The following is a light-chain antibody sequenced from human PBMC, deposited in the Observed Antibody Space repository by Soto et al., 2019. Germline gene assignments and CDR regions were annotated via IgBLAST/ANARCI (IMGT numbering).Light chain of an antibody. CDR3: KQSAQLPYT. Sequence: DVVMTQSPLSLSVTPGQPASMSCRSSQSLLQSDGRTHLYWYLQKPGQPPQLLIFEVSNRFSGVPDRFSGSGSGTDFTLKISRVEAEDAGVYYCKQSAQLPYTFGQGTKLEIK. CDR2: EVS. CDR1: QSLLQSDGRTH. J-gene: IGKJ2*01. V-gene: IGKV2D-29*01.